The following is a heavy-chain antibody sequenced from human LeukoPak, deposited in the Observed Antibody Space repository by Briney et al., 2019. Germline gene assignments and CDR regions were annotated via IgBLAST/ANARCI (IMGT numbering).Heavy chain of an antibody. CDR3: AKDITYYYDGGIDY. V-gene: IGHV3-23*01. CDR2: ISGSGGST. Sequence: GGSLRLSCAASGFTFSSYAMSWVRQAPGKGLGWVSAISGSGGSTYYADSVKGRFTISRDNSKNTLYLQMNSLRAEDTAVYYCAKDITYYYDGGIDYWGQGTLVTVSS. D-gene: IGHD3-22*01. J-gene: IGHJ4*02. CDR1: GFTFSSYA.